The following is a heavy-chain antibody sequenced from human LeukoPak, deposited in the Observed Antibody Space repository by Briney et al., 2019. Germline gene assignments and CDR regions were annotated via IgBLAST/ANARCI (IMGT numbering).Heavy chain of an antibody. V-gene: IGHV3-30*18. CDR1: GFTFSSYG. CDR2: ISYDGSNK. CDR3: AKPLSRRGLFDY. D-gene: IGHD3-16*01. Sequence: GGSLTLSCAASGFTFSSYGMHWVRQAPGKGLEWVAVISYDGSNKYYADSVKGRFTISRDNSKNTLYLQMNSLRAEDTAVYYCAKPLSRRGLFDYWGQGTLVTVSS. J-gene: IGHJ4*02.